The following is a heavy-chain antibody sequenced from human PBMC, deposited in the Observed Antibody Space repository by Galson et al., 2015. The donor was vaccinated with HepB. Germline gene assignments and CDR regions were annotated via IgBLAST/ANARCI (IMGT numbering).Heavy chain of an antibody. D-gene: IGHD6-19*01. J-gene: IGHJ5*02. CDR2: IIPILGIA. V-gene: IGHV1-69*02. CDR1: GGTFSSYT. CDR3: ASGRSGWYNWFDP. Sequence: VKVSCKASGGTFSSYTISWVRQAPGQGLEWMGRIIPILGIANYAQKFQGRVTITADKSTSTAYMELSSLRSEDTAVYYCASGRSGWYNWFDPWGQGTLVTVSS.